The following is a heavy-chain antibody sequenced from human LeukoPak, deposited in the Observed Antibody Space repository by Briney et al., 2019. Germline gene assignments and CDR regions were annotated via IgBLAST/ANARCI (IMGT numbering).Heavy chain of an antibody. CDR3: ANVLVATITQYYFDY. Sequence: SQTLSLTCTVSGGSISSGDYYWSWIRQPPGKGLEWIGYIYYSGSTYYNPSLKSRVTISVDTSKNHFSLKLSSVTAADTAVYYCANVLVATITQYYFDYWGQGTLVTVSS. J-gene: IGHJ4*02. V-gene: IGHV4-30-4*01. D-gene: IGHD5-12*01. CDR1: GGSISSGDYY. CDR2: IYYSGST.